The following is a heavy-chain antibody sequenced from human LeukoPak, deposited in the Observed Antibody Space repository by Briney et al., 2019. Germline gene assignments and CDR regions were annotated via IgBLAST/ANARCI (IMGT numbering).Heavy chain of an antibody. CDR1: AFTFSSYD. CDR3: AKCRHTSGWPHNWFDP. V-gene: IGHV3-30*18. D-gene: IGHD6-19*01. J-gene: IGHJ5*02. Sequence: GGSLRLSCAASAFTFSSYDMHWVRQSPGKGLEWVAVISYDGSNQYYADSMKGRFTISRDNSKDTLSLQLNSLRAEDTALYYCAKCRHTSGWPHNWFDPWGQGTLVTVSS. CDR2: ISYDGSNQ.